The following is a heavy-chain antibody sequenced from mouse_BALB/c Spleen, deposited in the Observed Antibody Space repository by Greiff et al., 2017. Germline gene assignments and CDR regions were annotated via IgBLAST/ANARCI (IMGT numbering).Heavy chain of an antibody. Sequence: QVHVKQSGPELVKPGASVKISCKASGYAFSSSWMNWVKQRPGQGLEWIGRIYPGDGDTNYNGKFKGKATLTADKSSSTAYMQLSSLTSVDSAVYFCARDVDYWGQGTSVTVSS. CDR2: IYPGDGDT. V-gene: IGHV1-82*01. CDR3: ARDVDY. CDR1: GYAFSSSW. J-gene: IGHJ4*01.